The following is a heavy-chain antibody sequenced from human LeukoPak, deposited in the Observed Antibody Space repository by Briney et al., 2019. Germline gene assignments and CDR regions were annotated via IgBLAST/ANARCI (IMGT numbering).Heavy chain of an antibody. J-gene: IGHJ3*02. D-gene: IGHD1-26*01. Sequence: SETLSLTCAVYGGSFSGYYLTWIRQSPGKGLEWIPEINHGGSINYNASLKSRVTISADMSKNQVSLRLGSVTAADTAVYYCARLHPNSDFARWHAFDIWGQGTKVIVSS. V-gene: IGHV4-34*01. CDR2: INHGGSI. CDR1: GGSFSGYY. CDR3: ARLHPNSDFARWHAFDI.